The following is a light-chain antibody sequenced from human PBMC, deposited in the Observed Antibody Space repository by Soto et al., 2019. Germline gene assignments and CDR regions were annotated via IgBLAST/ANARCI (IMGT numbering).Light chain of an antibody. CDR3: QQYHTLVS. J-gene: IGKJ4*01. Sequence: DIQMTQSPSSLSASVGDRVTITCQASRDIRKYLNWYQQKPGKAPKLLIYDASNLETGVTSRFSGSGSGTGFTFTLSSLQSEDIATYYCQQYHTLVSFGGGTKVEIK. CDR1: RDIRKY. V-gene: IGKV1-33*01. CDR2: DAS.